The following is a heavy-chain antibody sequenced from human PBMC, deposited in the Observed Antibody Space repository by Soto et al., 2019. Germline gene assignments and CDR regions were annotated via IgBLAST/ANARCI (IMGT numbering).Heavy chain of an antibody. CDR2: ISGSGGST. V-gene: IGHV3-23*01. Sequence: GGSLRLSCAASGFTFSSYAMSWVRQAPGKGLEWVSAISGSGGSTYYADSVKGRFTISRDNSKNTLYLQMNSLRAEDTAVYYCAKSPGSFCSSTSCYMYFDYWGQGTLVTVSS. CDR1: GFTFSSYA. CDR3: AKSPGSFCSSTSCYMYFDY. D-gene: IGHD2-2*02. J-gene: IGHJ4*02.